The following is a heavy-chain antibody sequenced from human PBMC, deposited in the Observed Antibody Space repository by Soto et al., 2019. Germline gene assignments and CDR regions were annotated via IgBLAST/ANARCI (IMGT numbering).Heavy chain of an antibody. CDR3: ARDGGRHSGGIDY. CDR1: GGTFSSYP. D-gene: IGHD1-26*01. CDR2: IIPIFGTA. V-gene: IGHV1-69*01. Sequence: QVQLVQSGAEVKKPGSSGKVSCKASGGTFSSYPINWVGQAPGQGLEWMGEIIPIFGTANYAQKFQGRVTITADESTSTAYMELSSLRSEDTAVYYCARDGGRHSGGIDYWGQGTLVTVSS. J-gene: IGHJ4*02.